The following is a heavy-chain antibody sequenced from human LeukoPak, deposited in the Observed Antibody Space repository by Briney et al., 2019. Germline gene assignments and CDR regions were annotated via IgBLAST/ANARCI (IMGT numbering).Heavy chain of an antibody. V-gene: IGHV3-21*01. CDR1: GFTFSSYE. D-gene: IGHD6-13*01. CDR3: ARAAYSSTWYSRYFDL. Sequence: GGSLRLSCAASGFTFSSYEMNWVRQAPGKGLEWVSSISSSSSYIYYADSVKGRFTISRDNAKNSLYLQMNSLRAEDTAVYYCARAAYSSTWYSRYFDLWGRGTLVTVSS. J-gene: IGHJ2*01. CDR2: ISSSSSYI.